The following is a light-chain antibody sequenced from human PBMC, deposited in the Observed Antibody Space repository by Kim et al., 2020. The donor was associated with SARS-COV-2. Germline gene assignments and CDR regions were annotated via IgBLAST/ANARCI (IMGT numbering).Light chain of an antibody. J-gene: IGLJ3*02. CDR3: QAWDSSTDQG. CDR1: NMGGKC. CDR2: HDS. V-gene: IGLV3-21*01. Sequence: SYELTQPPSVSVAPGKTARITCAGDNMGGKCVRWYQQKPGQSPVLVIYHDSHRPSGIPERFSGSNSGNTATLTISRIQAVDEADYYCQAWDSSTDQGFGG.